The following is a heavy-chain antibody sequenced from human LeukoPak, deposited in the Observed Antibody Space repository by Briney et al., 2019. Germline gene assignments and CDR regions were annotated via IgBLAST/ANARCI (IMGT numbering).Heavy chain of an antibody. CDR3: AREYNSGPKQTDAYI. J-gene: IGHJ3*02. D-gene: IGHD3-22*01. V-gene: IGHV3-74*01. Sequence: GGSLRLSCAASGLTLSNHWMHWVRQVPGKGLVWVSRISGDEIWTSYADSVKGRFIISRDNAKDTLYLQMNSLRTEDTAVYYCAREYNSGPKQTDAYIWGQGTMVTVSS. CDR2: ISGDEIWT. CDR1: GLTLSNHW.